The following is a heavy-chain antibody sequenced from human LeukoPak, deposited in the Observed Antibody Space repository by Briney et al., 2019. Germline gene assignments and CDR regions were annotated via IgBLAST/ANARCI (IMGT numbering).Heavy chain of an antibody. V-gene: IGHV3-66*02. CDR2: IHSGGTT. D-gene: IGHD6-13*01. CDR1: GCTVTGNY. Sequence: GGSLRLSCAASGCTVTGNYMSWVRQAPGKGLEWVSVIHSGGTTFYADSVKGRFTVSRDNSKNTLDPQMNSLRAEDTAVYYCARASDGAAAGSLGGHWGQGTLVTVSS. CDR3: ARASDGAAAGSLGGH. J-gene: IGHJ4*02.